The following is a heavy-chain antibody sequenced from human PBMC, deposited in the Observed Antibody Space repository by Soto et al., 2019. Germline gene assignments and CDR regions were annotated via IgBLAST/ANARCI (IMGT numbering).Heavy chain of an antibody. CDR2: IYWNDDK. V-gene: IGHV2-5*01. CDR3: AREKPGSGSYYKNWFDP. J-gene: IGHJ5*02. Sequence: SGPTLVNPTQTPTLTCTFSGFSLSTSGVGVGWIRQPPGKALEWLALIYWNDDKRYSPSLKSRLTITKDTSKNQVVLTMTNMDPVDTATYYCAREKPGSGSYYKNWFDPWGQGTLVTVSS. CDR1: GFSLSTSGVG. D-gene: IGHD3-10*01.